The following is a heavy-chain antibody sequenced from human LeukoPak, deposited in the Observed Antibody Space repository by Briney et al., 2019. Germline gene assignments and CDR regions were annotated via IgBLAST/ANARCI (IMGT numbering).Heavy chain of an antibody. CDR1: GFTFSNYA. J-gene: IGHJ4*02. D-gene: IGHD6-13*01. CDR2: ISYDGSNK. CDR3: ARQAQGSPFDY. Sequence: PGGSLRLSCAASGFTFSNYAMTWVRQAPGKGLEWVAVISYDGSNKYYADSVKGRFTISRDNSKNTLYLQMNSLRAEDTAVYYCARQAQGSPFDYWGQGTLVTVSS. V-gene: IGHV3-30-3*01.